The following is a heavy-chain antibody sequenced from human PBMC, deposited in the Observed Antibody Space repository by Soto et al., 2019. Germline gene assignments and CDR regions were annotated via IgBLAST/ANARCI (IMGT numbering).Heavy chain of an antibody. CDR1: GGSISSGDYY. J-gene: IGHJ5*02. Sequence: SETLSLTCTVSGGSISSGDYYWSWIRQPPGKGLEWIAYIYYSGNTYYNPSLKSRVTISLDTSKNQFSLVLSSVTAADTAVYYCARVYRGREPLLYFDPWGQGTLVTVSS. CDR3: ARVYRGREPLLYFDP. D-gene: IGHD3-10*01. CDR2: IYYSGNT. V-gene: IGHV4-30-4*01.